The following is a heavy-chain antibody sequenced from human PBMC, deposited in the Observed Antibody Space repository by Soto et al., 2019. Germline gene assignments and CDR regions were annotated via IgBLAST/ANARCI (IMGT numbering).Heavy chain of an antibody. V-gene: IGHV4-59*08. CDR3: ARWQGVAVAGKVYNWFDA. J-gene: IGHJ5*02. D-gene: IGHD6-19*01. CDR2: IYYSGST. Sequence: SETLSLTCTVSGGSISSYYWSWIRQPPGKGLEWIGYIYYSGSTNYNPSLKSRVTISVDTSKSQFSLKLSSVTAADTAVYYCARWQGVAVAGKVYNWFDAWGQGTLVTVSS. CDR1: GGSISSYY.